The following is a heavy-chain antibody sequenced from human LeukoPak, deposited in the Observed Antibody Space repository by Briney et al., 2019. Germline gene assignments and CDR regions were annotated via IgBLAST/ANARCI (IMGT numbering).Heavy chain of an antibody. J-gene: IGHJ4*02. Sequence: GGSLRLSCAVSGFTFSDYWMAWVRQAPGKGLEWVANIKQDGSEKKYVDSVKGRFTISRDNAKNSVYLQMNSLRDEDTAVYYCAWGYAGWGYWGQGTLVTVSS. CDR2: IKQDGSEK. V-gene: IGHV3-7*04. CDR1: GFTFSDYW. CDR3: AWGYAGWGY. D-gene: IGHD3-16*01.